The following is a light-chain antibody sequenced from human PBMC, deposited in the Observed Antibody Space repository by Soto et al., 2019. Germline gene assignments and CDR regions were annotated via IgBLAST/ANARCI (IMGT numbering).Light chain of an antibody. V-gene: IGKV1-5*01. CDR3: QQYNSYLMYT. Sequence: DIQMTQSPSTLSASVGDRVTITCRASQSISSWLAWYQQKPGKAPKLLIYDASSWESGVPSRFSGSGSGTEFTLNISSLQPDDFATYYCQQYNSYLMYTFGQGTKLEIK. CDR2: DAS. CDR1: QSISSW. J-gene: IGKJ2*01.